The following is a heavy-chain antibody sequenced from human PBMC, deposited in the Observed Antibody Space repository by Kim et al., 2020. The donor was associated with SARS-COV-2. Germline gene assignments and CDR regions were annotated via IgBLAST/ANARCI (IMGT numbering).Heavy chain of an antibody. CDR3: ARHSPETSHSFP. CDR2: IDPSDSYT. V-gene: IGHV5-10-1*01. Sequence: GESLKICCKGSGYSFTSYWISWVRQMPGKGLEWMGRIDPSDSYTNYSPSFQGHDTISADKSISTAYLQWSSLKASDTAMYYCARHSPETSHSFPWVRGTLVTVSS. CDR1: GYSFTSYW. J-gene: IGHJ5*02. D-gene: IGHD2-2*01.